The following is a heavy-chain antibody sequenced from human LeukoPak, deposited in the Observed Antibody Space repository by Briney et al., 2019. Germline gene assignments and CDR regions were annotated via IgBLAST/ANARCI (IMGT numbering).Heavy chain of an antibody. D-gene: IGHD6-13*01. CDR2: IYPGDSAT. CDR1: GYSFTSYW. V-gene: IGHV5-51*01. Sequence: GESLKISCEGSGYSFTSYWIGWARQMPGKGLEWMGIIYPGDSATRNSPSFQGQVTISADKSASTAYLQWSSLKASDTATYYCARRYSDSWYVFDYWGQGTLVIVSS. J-gene: IGHJ4*02. CDR3: ARRYSDSWYVFDY.